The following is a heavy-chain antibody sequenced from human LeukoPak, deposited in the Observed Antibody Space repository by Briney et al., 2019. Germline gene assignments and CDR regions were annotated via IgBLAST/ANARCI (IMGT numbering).Heavy chain of an antibody. D-gene: IGHD2-2*01. V-gene: IGHV3-23*01. J-gene: IGHJ4*02. Sequence: GGSLRLSCAASGFTFSSYSMNWVRQAPGKGLEWVSSISGSGGITYHADSLKGRFTISRDNSKNTLFLQMNSLRAEDTAVYYCAKAVVIVPTATPFDYWGQGTLVTVSS. CDR1: GFTFSSYS. CDR2: ISGSGGIT. CDR3: AKAVVIVPTATPFDY.